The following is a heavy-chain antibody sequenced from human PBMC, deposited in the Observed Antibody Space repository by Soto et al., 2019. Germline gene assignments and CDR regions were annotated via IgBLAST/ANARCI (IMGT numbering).Heavy chain of an antibody. J-gene: IGHJ6*02. V-gene: IGHV1-2*04. CDR3: ARAHPGMADPQRNYYGMDV. CDR1: GYTFTGYY. CDR2: INPNSGGT. Sequence: ASVKVSCKAAGYTFTGYYMHWVRQAPGQGLEWMGWINPNSGGTNYAQKFQGWVTMTRDTSISTAYMELSRLRSDDTAVYYCARAHPGMADPQRNYYGMDVWGQGPTVTLSS. D-gene: IGHD6-13*01.